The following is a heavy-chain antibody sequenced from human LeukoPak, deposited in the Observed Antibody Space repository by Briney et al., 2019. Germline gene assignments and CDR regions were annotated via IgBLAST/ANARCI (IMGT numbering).Heavy chain of an antibody. D-gene: IGHD6-19*01. CDR2: INPNSGGT. Sequence: ASVKVSCKASGYTFTGYYMHWVRQAPGQGLEWMGWINPNSGGTNYAQKFQGRVTMTRDTSISTAYMELSRLRPDDTAVYYCVRDLTEAVAGGWFDPWGQGTLVTVSS. CDR3: VRDLTEAVAGGWFDP. V-gene: IGHV1-2*02. J-gene: IGHJ5*02. CDR1: GYTFTGYY.